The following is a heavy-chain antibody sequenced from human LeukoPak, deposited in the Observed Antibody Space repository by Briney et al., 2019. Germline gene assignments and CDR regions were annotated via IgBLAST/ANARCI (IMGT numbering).Heavy chain of an antibody. CDR1: GFTFSSYG. CDR3: AKDQGNYYDSSGYYLPYYYYYGMDV. CDR2: ISYDGSNK. V-gene: IGHV3-30*18. D-gene: IGHD3-22*01. Sequence: GRSLRLSCAASGFTFSSYGMHWVRQAPGKGLEWVAVISYDGSNKYYADSVKGRFTISRDNSKNTLYLQMNSLRAEDTAVYYCAKDQGNYYDSSGYYLPYYYYYGMDVWGQGTTVTVSS. J-gene: IGHJ6*02.